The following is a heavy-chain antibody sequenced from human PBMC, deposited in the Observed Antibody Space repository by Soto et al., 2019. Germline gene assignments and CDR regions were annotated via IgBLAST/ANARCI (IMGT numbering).Heavy chain of an antibody. CDR1: GFTFSDYW. CDR2: IRGDGSGS. J-gene: IGHJ4*02. D-gene: IGHD6-19*01. CDR3: ARVPVATAGMGIDF. Sequence: EVPLVESGGGLVQPGGSLRLSCAASGFTFSDYWMHWVRQAAGKGLVWVSRIRGDGSGSNYAASVRGRFTISRDNAKSTVYLQMNGLGDDDTAVYYCARVPVATAGMGIDFWGQGTLVTVSS. V-gene: IGHV3-74*01.